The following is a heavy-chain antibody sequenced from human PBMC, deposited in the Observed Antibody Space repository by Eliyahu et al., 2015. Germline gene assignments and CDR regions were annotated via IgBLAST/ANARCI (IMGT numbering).Heavy chain of an antibody. CDR3: ASAPATSNYYGMGV. CDR2: SKNKDNGYTT. Sequence: EVQLVESGGGLVQPGGSLRLSCAASGLIVRYQYIDWVRQAPGKGLEWIGRSKNKDNGYTTLFAASVQGRFTISRDESRNSLYLEMNSLKIEDTAVYYCASAPATSNYYGMGVWGQGTTVTVSS. J-gene: IGHJ6*02. V-gene: IGHV3-72*01. CDR1: GLIVRYQY.